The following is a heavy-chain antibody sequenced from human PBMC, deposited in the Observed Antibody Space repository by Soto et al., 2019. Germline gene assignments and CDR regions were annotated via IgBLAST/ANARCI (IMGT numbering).Heavy chain of an antibody. V-gene: IGHV4-39*02. D-gene: IGHD3-22*01. CDR1: GGSISSSSFH. J-gene: IGHJ5*02. CDR2: IYYSGST. CDR3: ARLWYYYDSSGYYP. Sequence: SETLSLTCTVSGGSISSSSFHWGWIRQPPGKGLEWIGSIYYSGSTYYNPSLKSRVTISVDTSKNHFSLKLSSVTAADTAVYYCARLWYYYDSSGYYPWSQGTLVTVSS.